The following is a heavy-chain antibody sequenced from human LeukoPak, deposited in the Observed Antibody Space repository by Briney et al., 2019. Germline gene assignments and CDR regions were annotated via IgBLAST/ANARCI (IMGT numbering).Heavy chain of an antibody. V-gene: IGHV3-23*01. Sequence: GGSLRLSCAASGFTFSSYAMSWVRQAPGKGLEWVSAISGSGGSTYYADSVKGRFTISRDNSKNTLYLQMNSLRAGDTAVYYCAKMRGDILTGYYRGWFDPWGQGTLVTVSS. J-gene: IGHJ5*02. CDR2: ISGSGGST. D-gene: IGHD3-9*01. CDR1: GFTFSSYA. CDR3: AKMRGDILTGYYRGWFDP.